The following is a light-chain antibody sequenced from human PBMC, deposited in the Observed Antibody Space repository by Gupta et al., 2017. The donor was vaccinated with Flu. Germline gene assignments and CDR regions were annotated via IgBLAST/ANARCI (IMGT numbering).Light chain of an antibody. V-gene: IGLV2-14*01. CDR2: EVS. Sequence: QSALTQPASMSGSPGQSITISCTGTSSDVAAYDFVSWYQQHSGKAPKLIIYEVSYRPSGVSNRFSGSKSGKTASLTISGRQAEDEADYYCSSYTTSATRVFGGGTTLTVL. J-gene: IGLJ3*02. CDR1: SSDVAAYDF. CDR3: SSYTTSATRV.